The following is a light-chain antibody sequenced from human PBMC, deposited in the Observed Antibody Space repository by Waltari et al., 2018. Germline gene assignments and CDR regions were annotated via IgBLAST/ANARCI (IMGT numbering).Light chain of an antibody. Sequence: DIQMTQSPSSLSASVGDKVTITFRASQSISTWLAWVQLKPGKAPKLLIYKASNLESGVPSRFSGSGSGTEFTLTISSLLPEDFATYYCQQYNSDSHSFGQGTRLEIK. J-gene: IGKJ2*01. V-gene: IGKV1-5*03. CDR2: KAS. CDR3: QQYNSDSHS. CDR1: QSISTW.